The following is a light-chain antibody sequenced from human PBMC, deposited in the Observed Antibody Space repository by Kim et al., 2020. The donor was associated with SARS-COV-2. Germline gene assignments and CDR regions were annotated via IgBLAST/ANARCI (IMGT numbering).Light chain of an antibody. CDR2: VNRDGRH. V-gene: IGLV4-69*01. CDR3: QTWGTGIWV. J-gene: IGLJ3*02. CDR1: SGHSSYA. Sequence: QLVLTQSPSASASLGASVKLTCTLSSGHSSYAIAWHQQQPGKGLRFLMKVNRDGRHTKGDGIPDRFSGSSSGTERHLTISSLQSEDEADYYCQTWGTGIWVFGGGTQLTV.